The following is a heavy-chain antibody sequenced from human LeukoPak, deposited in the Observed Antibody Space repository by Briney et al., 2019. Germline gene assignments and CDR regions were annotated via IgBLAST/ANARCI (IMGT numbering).Heavy chain of an antibody. Sequence: SETLSLTCTVSGGSISSYYWSWIRQPPGKGLEWIGSIYYSGSTNYNPSLKSRVTISVDTSKNQFSLKLSSVTAADTAVYYCARGDWYYYYYYMDVWGKGTTVTISS. CDR1: GGSISSYY. CDR2: IYYSGST. V-gene: IGHV4-59*01. D-gene: IGHD3/OR15-3a*01. CDR3: ARGDWYYYYYYMDV. J-gene: IGHJ6*03.